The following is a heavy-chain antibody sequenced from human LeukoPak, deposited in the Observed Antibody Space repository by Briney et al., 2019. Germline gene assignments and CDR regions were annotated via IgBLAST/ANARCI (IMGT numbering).Heavy chain of an antibody. CDR2: ISGSGGST. Sequence: GGSLRLSCAASGFTFSSYAMSWVRQAPGKGLEWVSAISGSGGSTYYADSVKGRFTISRDNSKNTLYLQMNSLRAEDTAVYYCATPDRAYCSSTSCSNGLQHRLDYWGQGTLVTVSS. CDR1: GFTFSSYA. D-gene: IGHD2-2*01. V-gene: IGHV3-23*01. J-gene: IGHJ4*02. CDR3: ATPDRAYCSSTSCSNGLQHRLDY.